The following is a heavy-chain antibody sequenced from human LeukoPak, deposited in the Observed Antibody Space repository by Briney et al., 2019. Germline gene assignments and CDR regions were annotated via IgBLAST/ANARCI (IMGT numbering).Heavy chain of an antibody. CDR3: ARGAGAYDAFDI. Sequence: GGSLRLSCAASGFTFSSYAMSWVRQAPGKGLEWVSSISSSSSYIYYADSVKGRFTISRDNAKNSLYLQMNSLRAEDTAVYYCARGAGAYDAFDIWGQGTMVTVSS. D-gene: IGHD6-19*01. V-gene: IGHV3-21*01. CDR1: GFTFSSYA. CDR2: ISSSSSYI. J-gene: IGHJ3*02.